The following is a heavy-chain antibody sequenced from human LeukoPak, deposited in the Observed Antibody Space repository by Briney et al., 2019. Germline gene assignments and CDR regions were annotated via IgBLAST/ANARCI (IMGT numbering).Heavy chain of an antibody. D-gene: IGHD3-22*01. V-gene: IGHV1-2*02. J-gene: IGHJ3*02. CDR2: INPNSGGT. Sequence: VASVKVSCKASGYTFTGYYMHWVRQAPGQGLEWMGWINPNSGGTNYAQKFQGRVTMTRDTSISTAYMELSRLRSDDTAVYYCARAAYYYDSSGYYNDAFDIWGQGTMVTVSS. CDR1: GYTFTGYY. CDR3: ARAAYYYDSSGYYNDAFDI.